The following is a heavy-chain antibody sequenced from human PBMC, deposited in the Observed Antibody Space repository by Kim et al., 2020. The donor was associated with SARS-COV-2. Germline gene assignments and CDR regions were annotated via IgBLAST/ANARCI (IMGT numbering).Heavy chain of an antibody. CDR3: ARTGDIVVVPAAAEFDY. CDR2: INSDGSST. J-gene: IGHJ4*02. CDR1: GFTFSSYW. Sequence: GGSLRLSCAASGFTFSSYWMHWVRQAPGKGLVWVSRINSDGSSTSYADSVKGRFTISRDNAKNTLYLQMNSLRAEDTAVYYCARTGDIVVVPAAAEFDYWGQGTLDTVSS. D-gene: IGHD2-2*01. V-gene: IGHV3-74*01.